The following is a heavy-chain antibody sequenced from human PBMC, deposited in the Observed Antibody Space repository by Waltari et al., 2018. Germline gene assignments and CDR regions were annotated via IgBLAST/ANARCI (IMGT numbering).Heavy chain of an antibody. J-gene: IGHJ4*02. V-gene: IGHV4-59*11. D-gene: IGHD6-19*01. CDR1: GGSISSHY. Sequence: QVQLQESGPGLVKPSETLSLTCTVSGGSISSHYWSWIRQPPGKGLEWIGYIYYSGSTNYNPSLKSRVTISVDTSKNQFSLKLSSVTAADTAVYYWARTGYSSGWHFDYWGQGTLVTVSS. CDR2: IYYSGST. CDR3: ARTGYSSGWHFDY.